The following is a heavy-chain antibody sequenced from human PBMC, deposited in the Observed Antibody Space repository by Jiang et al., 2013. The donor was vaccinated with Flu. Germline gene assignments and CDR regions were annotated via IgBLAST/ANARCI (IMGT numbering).Heavy chain of an antibody. V-gene: IGHV4-39*01. CDR3: ASSSMVKKFYSYYYYMDV. CDR2: LYYGGAT. J-gene: IGHJ6*03. Sequence: LLKPSETLSLTCTVSGDSISSSAYYWGWVRQPPGKGLEWIGSLYYGGATYYDPSLRSRVIISVDTSKSQFSLQLSSVTAADTAVYYCASSSMVKKFYSYYYYMDVWDSGTTVTVSS. CDR1: GDSISSSAYY. D-gene: IGHD5-18*01.